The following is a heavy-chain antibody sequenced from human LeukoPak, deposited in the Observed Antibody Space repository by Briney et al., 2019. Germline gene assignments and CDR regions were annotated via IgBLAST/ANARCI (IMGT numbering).Heavy chain of an antibody. CDR2: ISPYNGNT. J-gene: IGHJ4*02. V-gene: IGHV1-18*01. Sequence: GASVKVSCKASGYSFTNYGITWVRQAPGQGLEWMGWISPYNGNTNYAQKLQGRVTMTTDTSTSTAYMELRSLRSDETAVYYCAGSLGYCTSNVCYLKYWGQGTLVTVSS. D-gene: IGHD2-8*01. CDR3: AGSLGYCTSNVCYLKY. CDR1: GYSFTNYG.